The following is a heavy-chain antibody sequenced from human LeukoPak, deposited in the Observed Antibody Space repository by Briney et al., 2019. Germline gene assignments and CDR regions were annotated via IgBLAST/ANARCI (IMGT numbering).Heavy chain of an antibody. Sequence: PSETLSLTCTVSGGSISSYYWSWIRQPPGKGLEWIRYIYYSGSTNYNPSLKSRVTISVDTSKNQFSLKLSSVTAADTAVYYCARETPDDYGDPYYFDYWGQGTLVTVSS. V-gene: IGHV4-59*01. CDR2: IYYSGST. D-gene: IGHD4-17*01. J-gene: IGHJ4*02. CDR3: ARETPDDYGDPYYFDY. CDR1: GGSISSYY.